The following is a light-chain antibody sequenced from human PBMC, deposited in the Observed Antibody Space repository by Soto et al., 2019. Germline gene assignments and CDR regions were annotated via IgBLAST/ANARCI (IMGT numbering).Light chain of an antibody. CDR2: DVN. Sequence: QSALTQPASVSGAPGQSITISCPGGSSDVGGHNYVSWYQHNPGKAPKLLIYDVNNRPSGVSNRFSGSKSGNKASLTISGLQAEDEADYYCNSYTSSGTVVFGGGTKLTVL. J-gene: IGLJ3*02. CDR1: SSDVGGHNY. CDR3: NSYTSSGTVV. V-gene: IGLV2-14*03.